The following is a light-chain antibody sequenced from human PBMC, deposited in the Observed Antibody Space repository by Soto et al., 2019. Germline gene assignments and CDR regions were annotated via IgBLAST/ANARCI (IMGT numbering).Light chain of an antibody. J-gene: IGKJ1*01. CDR2: GVS. Sequence: DIVLTQSPGTLSLSPGERATLSCRARQRSSTYLAWYQQKPGQAPRLVMYGVSNRATDIPDRFTGSASGPDFTLIISSLEPEDFAVYYCQQYETSPWTFGQGPRVEIK. CDR1: QRSSTY. V-gene: IGKV3-20*01. CDR3: QQYETSPWT.